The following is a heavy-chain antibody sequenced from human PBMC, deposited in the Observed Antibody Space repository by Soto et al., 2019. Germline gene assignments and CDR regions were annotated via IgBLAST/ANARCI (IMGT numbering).Heavy chain of an antibody. CDR3: ARNRQAAAGYYYYGMDV. D-gene: IGHD6-13*01. J-gene: IGHJ6*02. CDR1: GYTFTGYY. CDR2: INPNSGGT. Sequence: EASVKVSCKASGYTFTGYYMHWVRQAPGQGLEWMGWINPNSGGTNYAQKFQGRVTMTRDTSISTACMELSRLRSDDTAVYYCARNRQAAAGYYYYGMDVWGQGTTVTVSS. V-gene: IGHV1-2*02.